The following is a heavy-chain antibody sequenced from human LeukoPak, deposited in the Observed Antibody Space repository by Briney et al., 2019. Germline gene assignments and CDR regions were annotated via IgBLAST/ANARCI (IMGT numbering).Heavy chain of an antibody. CDR3: ARVRYSDSSVLTRKRSYYFDY. CDR2: INHSGST. Sequence: PSETLSLTCAVYGGSFSSYYLSWIRQSPGKGLEWIGEINHSGSTNYNPSLKNRVTMSVDTSKNQFSLKLSSVTAADTAVYYCARVRYSDSSVLTRKRSYYFDYWGQGTLVTVSS. CDR1: GGSFSSYY. J-gene: IGHJ4*02. D-gene: IGHD3-22*01. V-gene: IGHV4-34*01.